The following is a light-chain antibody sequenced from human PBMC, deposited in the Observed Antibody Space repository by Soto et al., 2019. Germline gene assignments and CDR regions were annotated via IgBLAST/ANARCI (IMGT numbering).Light chain of an antibody. CDR2: EAS. V-gene: IGKV1-5*03. Sequence: DIQMTQSPSTLSASVGDRVTITCRASQSINSWLAWYQQKPGKAPKLLIYEASSLESGVPSRFGGSGSGTEFTLTITSLQPDDFATYYCQQYDKYSWTFGQGTKVEVK. CDR1: QSINSW. J-gene: IGKJ1*01. CDR3: QQYDKYSWT.